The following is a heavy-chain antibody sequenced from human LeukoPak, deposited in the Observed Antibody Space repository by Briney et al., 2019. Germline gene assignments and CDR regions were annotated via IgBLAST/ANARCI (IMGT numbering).Heavy chain of an antibody. CDR3: ARDGAFDI. CDR1: GGSIRNYY. CDR2: IYSTGTT. Sequence: PSETLPLTCTVSGGSIRNYYWSWIRQPPGKGLQWIGYIYSTGTTNYNPSLKSRLTISVDTSKNQFSLKLTSVTAADTAIYYCARDGAFDIWGQGTMVTVSP. J-gene: IGHJ3*02. V-gene: IGHV4-59*01.